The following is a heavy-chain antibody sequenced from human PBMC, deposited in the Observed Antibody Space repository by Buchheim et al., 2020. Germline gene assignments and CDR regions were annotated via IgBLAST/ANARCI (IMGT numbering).Heavy chain of an antibody. J-gene: IGHJ4*02. CDR2: TFYSGST. V-gene: IGHV4-59*08. CDR3: ARHNALTSAGFDY. CDR1: VGSITGYY. Sequence: QVQLQESGPGLVKPSEALSLTCTVSVGSITGYYWNWIRQPPGKGLEWIGYTFYSGSTNCNPSLKSRVHISVVLSKNQFFLKLSSVTAADTGVYYCARHNALTSAGFDYWGQGTL. D-gene: IGHD6-13*01.